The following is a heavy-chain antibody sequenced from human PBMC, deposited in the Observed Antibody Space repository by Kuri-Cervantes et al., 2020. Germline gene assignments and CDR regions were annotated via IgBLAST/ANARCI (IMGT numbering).Heavy chain of an antibody. J-gene: IGHJ4*02. CDR2: MNPKSGNT. V-gene: IGHV1-8*02. CDR1: GYTFTNYD. Sequence: ASVKVSCKASGYTFTNYDINWVRQATGQGLEWMGWMNPKSGNTAYAQKFQGRLTMTRSTSISTAYMELSSLRSEDTAVYYCAVNEVDTAMVVLWGQGTLVTVSS. D-gene: IGHD5-18*01. CDR3: AVNEVDTAMVVL.